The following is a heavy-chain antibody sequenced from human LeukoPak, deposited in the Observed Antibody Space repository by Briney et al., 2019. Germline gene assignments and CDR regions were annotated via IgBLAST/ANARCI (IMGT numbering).Heavy chain of an antibody. V-gene: IGHV1-18*01. D-gene: IGHD3-10*01. Sequence: ASVKVSCKASGYTFTSYGISWVRQAPGQGLEWMGWISAYNGNTNYAQKLQGRVTMTTDTSTSTAYMELRSLRSDDTAVYYCARGTPGGRDYMVRGVSVDYWGQGTLVTVSS. J-gene: IGHJ4*02. CDR1: GYTFTSYG. CDR2: ISAYNGNT. CDR3: ARGTPGGRDYMVRGVSVDY.